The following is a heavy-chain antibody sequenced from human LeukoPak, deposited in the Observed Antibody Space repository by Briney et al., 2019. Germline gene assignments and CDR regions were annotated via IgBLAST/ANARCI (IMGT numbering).Heavy chain of an antibody. J-gene: IGHJ1*01. Sequence: SETLSLTCAVYGGSFSGYYWSWIRQSPGKGLEWIGEINHSGSTNYNPSLKSRVTISVDTSKNQFSLKLSSVTAADTAVYYCARGNTSIKYFQHWGQGTLVTVSS. CDR2: INHSGST. D-gene: IGHD5-18*01. V-gene: IGHV4-34*01. CDR1: GGSFSGYY. CDR3: ARGNTSIKYFQH.